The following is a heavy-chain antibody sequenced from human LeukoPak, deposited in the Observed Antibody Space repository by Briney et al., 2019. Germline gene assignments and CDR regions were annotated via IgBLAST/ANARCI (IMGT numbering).Heavy chain of an antibody. D-gene: IGHD2-21*02. CDR1: GGTFGSYA. Sequence: SVKVSCKASGGTFGSYAISWVRQAPGQGLEWMGRIIPILGIANYAQKFQGRVTITADKSTSTAYMELSSLRSEDTAVYYCARDGPIVVVTATPPDYWGQGTLVTVSS. J-gene: IGHJ4*02. CDR2: IIPILGIA. V-gene: IGHV1-69*04. CDR3: ARDGPIVVVTATPPDY.